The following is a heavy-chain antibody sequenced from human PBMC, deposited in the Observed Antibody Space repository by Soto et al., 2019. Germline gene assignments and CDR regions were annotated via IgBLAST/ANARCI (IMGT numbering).Heavy chain of an antibody. CDR1: GVSISGFY. CDR3: ARVSTRLQDAFDF. V-gene: IGHV4-59*01. D-gene: IGHD1-1*01. Sequence: LVTLSLTYTVSGVSISGFYWSCIRKPPGKGLEWIGYIYYSGSTNYNPSLKSRVTISVDTSKNQFSLKLSSVTAADTAVYYCARVSTRLQDAFDFWGQGTMVTVSS. J-gene: IGHJ3*01. CDR2: IYYSGST.